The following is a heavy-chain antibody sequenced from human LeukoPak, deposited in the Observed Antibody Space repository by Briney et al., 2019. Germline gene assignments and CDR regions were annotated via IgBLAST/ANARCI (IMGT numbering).Heavy chain of an antibody. V-gene: IGHV1-8*01. Sequence: EASVKVSCKASGYTFTSYDINWVRQATGQGLEWMGWMNPNSGNTGYAQKFQGRVTMTRNTSISTAYMELSSLRPEDTAVYYCARRVAARRVDDYWGQGTLVTVSS. D-gene: IGHD6-6*01. J-gene: IGHJ4*02. CDR1: GYTFTSYD. CDR2: MNPNSGNT. CDR3: ARRVAARRVDDY.